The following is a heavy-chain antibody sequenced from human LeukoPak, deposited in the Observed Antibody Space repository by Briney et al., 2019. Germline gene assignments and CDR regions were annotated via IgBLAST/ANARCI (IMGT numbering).Heavy chain of an antibody. Sequence: GGSLRLSCAASGFTFSSYSMNWVRQAPGKGREWVSSISSSSSYIYYADSVKGRFTISRDYDKNSLYLQMNSLRAEDTAVYYCARDEAAARNYYYGMDVWGQGTTVTVSS. J-gene: IGHJ6*02. CDR3: ARDEAAARNYYYGMDV. CDR2: ISSSSSYI. CDR1: GFTFSSYS. V-gene: IGHV3-21*01. D-gene: IGHD6-13*01.